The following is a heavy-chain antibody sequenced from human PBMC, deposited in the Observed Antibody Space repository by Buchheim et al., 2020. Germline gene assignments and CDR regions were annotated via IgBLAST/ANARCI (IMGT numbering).Heavy chain of an antibody. CDR2: ISYDGRSK. V-gene: IGHV3-30*04. D-gene: IGHD6-13*01. Sequence: QVQLVESGGGVVQPERSLRLSCAASGFTFNTYAMHWVRQAPAKGLEWVAVISYDGRSKYYADSVKGRFTISRDNSKNTLYLQMNSLRAEDTALYYCARDRAGAGLYYFDYWGQGTL. J-gene: IGHJ4*02. CDR3: ARDRAGAGLYYFDY. CDR1: GFTFNTYA.